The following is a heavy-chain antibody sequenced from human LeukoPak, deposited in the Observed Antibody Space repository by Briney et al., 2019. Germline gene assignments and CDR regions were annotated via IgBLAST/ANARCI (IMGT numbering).Heavy chain of an antibody. Sequence: PSETLSLTCAVYGGSFSGYYWSWIRQPPGKGLEWIGEINHSGSTNYNPSLKSRVTISVDTSKNQFSLKLSSVTAADTAVYYCARGRAYCGGDCCRTTFDYWGQGTLVTVSS. CDR3: ARGRAYCGGDCCRTTFDY. D-gene: IGHD2-21*02. CDR1: GGSFSGYY. CDR2: INHSGST. J-gene: IGHJ4*02. V-gene: IGHV4-34*01.